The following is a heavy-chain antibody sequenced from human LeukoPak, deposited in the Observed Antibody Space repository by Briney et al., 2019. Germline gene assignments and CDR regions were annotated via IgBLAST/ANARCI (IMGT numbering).Heavy chain of an antibody. Sequence: GGSLRLSCAASGFTFSSYAMHWVRQAPGKGLEWVAVISYDGSNKYYADSVKGRFTISRDNSKNTLYLQMNSLRAEDTAVYYCAKDGSPDYYDSSGYYCDYWGQGTLVTVSS. CDR3: AKDGSPDYYDSSGYYCDY. V-gene: IGHV3-30-3*01. D-gene: IGHD3-22*01. CDR1: GFTFSSYA. CDR2: ISYDGSNK. J-gene: IGHJ4*02.